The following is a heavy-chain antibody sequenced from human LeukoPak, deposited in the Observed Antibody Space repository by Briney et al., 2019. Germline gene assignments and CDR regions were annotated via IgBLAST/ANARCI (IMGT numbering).Heavy chain of an antibody. CDR1: GYTFTSYY. V-gene: IGHV1-46*01. J-gene: IGHJ4*02. CDR3: ARNPHGSGSYRYYFDY. CDR2: INPSGGST. D-gene: IGHD3-10*01. Sequence: ASVKVSCKASGYTFTSYYMHWVRQAPGQGLEWMGIINPSGGSTSYAQKFQGRVTMTRDTSTSTVYMELSSLRSEDTAVYYCARNPHGSGSYRYYFDYWGQGTLVTVSS.